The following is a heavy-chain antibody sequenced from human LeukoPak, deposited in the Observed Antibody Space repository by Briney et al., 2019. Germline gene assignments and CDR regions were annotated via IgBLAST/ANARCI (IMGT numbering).Heavy chain of an antibody. J-gene: IGHJ3*02. Sequence: SETLSLTCSVSGGSISSGGYYWSWIRQPPGKGLEWIGFVYHSGSTYYNPSLKSRVTISVDTSKNQFSLKLSSVTAADTAVYYCARVRNTMVRGVIPSTSKAFDIWGQGTMVTVSS. CDR1: GGSISSGGYY. CDR3: ARVRNTMVRGVIPSTSKAFDI. V-gene: IGHV4-30-2*01. CDR2: VYHSGST. D-gene: IGHD3-10*01.